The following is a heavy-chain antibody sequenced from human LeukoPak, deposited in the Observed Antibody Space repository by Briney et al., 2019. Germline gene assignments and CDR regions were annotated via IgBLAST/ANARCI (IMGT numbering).Heavy chain of an antibody. J-gene: IGHJ4*02. CDR1: GYTFTSYG. V-gene: IGHV1-18*01. CDR2: ISAYNGNT. Sequence: ASVTVSCKASGYTFTSYGISWVRQAPGQGLEWMGWISAYNGNTNYAQKLQGRVTMTTDTSTSTAYMELRSLRSDDTAVYYCARVSSGYDSSGFDYWGQGTLVTVSS. CDR3: ARVSSGYDSSGFDY. D-gene: IGHD5-12*01.